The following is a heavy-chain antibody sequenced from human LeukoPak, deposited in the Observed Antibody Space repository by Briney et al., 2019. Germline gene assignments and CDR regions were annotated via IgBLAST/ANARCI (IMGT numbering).Heavy chain of an antibody. D-gene: IGHD6-13*01. Sequence: GGSLRLSCTASGFTFSSHYMSWVRQAPGKGLEWVANIRQDGSDKYFLDSLRGRFTISRDNTKNSLYLQMKSLRAEDKAAYYCARGGITAAGEVAFDIWGQRTMVTVSS. CDR2: IRQDGSDK. V-gene: IGHV3-7*01. J-gene: IGHJ3*02. CDR1: GFTFSSHY. CDR3: ARGGITAAGEVAFDI.